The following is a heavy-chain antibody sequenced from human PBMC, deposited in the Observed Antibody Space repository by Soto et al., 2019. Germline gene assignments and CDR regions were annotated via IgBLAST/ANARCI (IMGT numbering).Heavy chain of an antibody. V-gene: IGHV5-51*01. D-gene: IGHD2-2*01. CDR1: GYRFTNYW. CDR3: ARGYCSGTTCYEFDY. J-gene: IGHJ4*02. CDR2: IYPGDSDT. Sequence: GESLKISCKGSGYRFTNYWIGWVRQMPGKGLEWMGIIYPGDSDTRYSPSFQGQVTISADKSINTAYLQWSSLKASDTAMYYCARGYCSGTTCYEFDYWGQGTQVTVSS.